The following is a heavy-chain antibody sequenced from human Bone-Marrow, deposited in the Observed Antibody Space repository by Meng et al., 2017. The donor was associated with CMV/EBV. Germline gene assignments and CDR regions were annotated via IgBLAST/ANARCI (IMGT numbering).Heavy chain of an antibody. CDR2: ISAYNGNT. CDR1: GYTFTSYG. D-gene: IGHD6-25*01. J-gene: IGHJ4*02. V-gene: IGHV1-18*01. Sequence: ASVKVSCKASGYTFTSYGISWVRQAPGQGLEWMGWISAYNGNTNYAQKFQGRVTITADKSTSTAYMELSSLRSEDTAVYYCAREKRDYWGQGTLVTVSS. CDR3: AREKRDY.